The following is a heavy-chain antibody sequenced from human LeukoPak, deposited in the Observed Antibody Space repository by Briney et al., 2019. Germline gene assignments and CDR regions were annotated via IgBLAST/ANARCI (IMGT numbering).Heavy chain of an antibody. V-gene: IGHV4-34*01. J-gene: IGHJ6*03. CDR3: ARERLWFGEYGYYYYMDV. Sequence: SETLSLTCAVDGGSFSGYYWSWIRQPPGEGLEWIGEINHSGSTNYNPSLKSRVTISVDTSKNQFSLKLSSVTAADTAVYYCARERLWFGEYGYYYYMDVWGKGTTVTVSS. CDR2: INHSGST. CDR1: GGSFSGYY. D-gene: IGHD3-10*01.